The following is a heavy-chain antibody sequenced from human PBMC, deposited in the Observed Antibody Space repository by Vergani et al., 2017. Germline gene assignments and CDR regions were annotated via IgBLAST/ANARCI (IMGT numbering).Heavy chain of an antibody. CDR2: ISGSGGST. CDR3: ALTRYYGSGSYPFDY. Sequence: SGFTFSSYAMSWVRQAPGKGLEWVSAISGSGGSTYYADSVKGRFTISRDNSKNTLYLQMNSLRAEDTAVYYCALTRYYGSGSYPFDYWGQGTLVTVSS. V-gene: IGHV3-23*01. D-gene: IGHD3-10*01. CDR1: GFTFSSYA. J-gene: IGHJ4*02.